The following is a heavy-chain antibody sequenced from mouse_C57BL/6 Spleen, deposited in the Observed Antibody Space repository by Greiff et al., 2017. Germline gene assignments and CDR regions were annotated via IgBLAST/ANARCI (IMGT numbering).Heavy chain of an antibody. J-gene: IGHJ2*01. CDR1: GYTFTSYW. CDR3: ARSGYGFDY. D-gene: IGHD1-1*02. Sequence: QVQLQQPGAELVMPGASVKLSCKASGYTFTSYWMHWVKQRPGQGLEWIGEIDPSDSYTNYNQKFKGKSTLSVDKYSSTAYMQLSSLTSEDSAVYYCARSGYGFDYWGQGTTLTVSS. V-gene: IGHV1-69*01. CDR2: IDPSDSYT.